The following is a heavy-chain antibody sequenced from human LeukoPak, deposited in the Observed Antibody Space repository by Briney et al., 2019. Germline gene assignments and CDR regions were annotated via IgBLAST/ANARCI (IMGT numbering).Heavy chain of an antibody. Sequence: GESLKISCKGSGYSFTNYWIAWVRQMPGKGLEWMGLIYPGDSDTRYSPSFQGQVTISADKSISTAYLQWGSLKASDTAIYYCARHGIEYSSSAGIDNWGQGTLVTVSS. CDR3: ARHGIEYSSSAGIDN. CDR2: IYPGDSDT. CDR1: GYSFTNYW. J-gene: IGHJ4*02. V-gene: IGHV5-51*01. D-gene: IGHD6-6*01.